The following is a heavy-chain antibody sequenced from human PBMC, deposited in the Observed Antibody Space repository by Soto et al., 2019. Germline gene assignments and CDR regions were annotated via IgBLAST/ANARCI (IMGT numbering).Heavy chain of an antibody. Sequence: EVQLVESGGGLIQPGGSLRLSCAASGFTVSSNYMSWVRQAPGKGLEWVSVIYSGGSTYYADSVKGRFTISRDNSKHTLYRQMNSLRAAATAVYYCARGAASIIRGYYGMDVWGQGTTVTVSS. J-gene: IGHJ6*02. CDR1: GFTVSSNY. CDR3: ARGAASIIRGYYGMDV. CDR2: IYSGGST. V-gene: IGHV3-53*01. D-gene: IGHD6-13*01.